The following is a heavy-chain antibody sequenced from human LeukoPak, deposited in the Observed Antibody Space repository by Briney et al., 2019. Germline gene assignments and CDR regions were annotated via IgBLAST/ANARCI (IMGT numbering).Heavy chain of an antibody. V-gene: IGHV3-30-3*01. CDR3: AREYGDYIDY. Sequence: GGSLRLSCAASGFTFSSYAMHWVRQAPGKGLEWVAVISYDGSNKYYADSVKGRFTISRDNSKNTPYLQMNSLRAEDTAVYYCAREYGDYIDYWGQGTLVTVSS. CDR2: ISYDGSNK. CDR1: GFTFSSYA. J-gene: IGHJ4*02. D-gene: IGHD4-17*01.